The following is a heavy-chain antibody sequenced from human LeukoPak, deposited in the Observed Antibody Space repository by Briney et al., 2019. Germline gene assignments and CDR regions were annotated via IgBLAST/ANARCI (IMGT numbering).Heavy chain of an antibody. Sequence: SETLSLTCAVYGGSFSGYYWSWIRQPPGKGLEWIGEINHSGSTNYNPSLKSRVTISVDTSKNQFSLKLSSVTAADTAVYYCARGPGDNYGYNHFDYWGQGTLVTVSS. CDR2: INHSGST. CDR3: ARGPGDNYGYNHFDY. V-gene: IGHV4-34*01. D-gene: IGHD5-18*01. CDR1: GGSFSGYY. J-gene: IGHJ4*02.